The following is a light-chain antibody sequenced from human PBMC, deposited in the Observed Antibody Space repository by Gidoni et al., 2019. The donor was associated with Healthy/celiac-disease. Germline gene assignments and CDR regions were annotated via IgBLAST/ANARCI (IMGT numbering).Light chain of an antibody. Sequence: VLPQSPGTLSLSPGERATLSCRASQRVSSSYLAWYQQKPGQAPRLLIYGASSRATGILDRFSGSGSGTDFTLTISRLEPEDSAVYYCQQSVTFXQXTKVEI. CDR3: QQSVT. CDR2: GAS. CDR1: QRVSSSY. J-gene: IGKJ1*01. V-gene: IGKV3-20*01.